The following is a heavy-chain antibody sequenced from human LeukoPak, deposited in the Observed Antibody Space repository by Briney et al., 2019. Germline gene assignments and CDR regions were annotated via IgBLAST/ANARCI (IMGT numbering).Heavy chain of an antibody. Sequence: SETLSLTCTVSGGSISSYYWSWIRQPAGKGLEWIGRIYTSGSTNYNPSLKSRVTMSVDTSKNQFSLKLSSVTAADTAVYYCAGQYQLLYFYYYMGVWGKGTTVTVSS. D-gene: IGHD2-2*01. J-gene: IGHJ6*03. V-gene: IGHV4-4*07. CDR3: AGQYQLLYFYYYMGV. CDR2: IYTSGST. CDR1: GGSISSYY.